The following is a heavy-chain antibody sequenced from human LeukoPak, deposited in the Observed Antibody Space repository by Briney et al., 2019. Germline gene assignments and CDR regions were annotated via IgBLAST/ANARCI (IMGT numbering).Heavy chain of an antibody. V-gene: IGHV3-9*01. CDR1: GFTFHQYA. Sequence: HPGGSLRLSCAASGFTFHQYAIHWVRQVPGKGLEWVSGISWNSGSIGYADSVWGRFTISRDNAKNSVYLQMNSLRAEDTALYYCAKDKAPLYSGYDWDLDFWGQGTLVIVSS. D-gene: IGHD5-12*01. CDR3: AKDKAPLYSGYDWDLDF. J-gene: IGHJ4*02. CDR2: ISWNSGSI.